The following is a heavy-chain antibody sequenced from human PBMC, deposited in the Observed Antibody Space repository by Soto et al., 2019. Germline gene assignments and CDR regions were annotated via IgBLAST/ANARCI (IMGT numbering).Heavy chain of an antibody. CDR1: GYTFTSYY. D-gene: IGHD3-3*01. J-gene: IGHJ6*02. V-gene: IGHV1-46*01. CDR2: INPSGGST. CDR3: ARDLRALSYYDFGSGYYRFDYYYYGMDV. Sequence: ASVKVSCKASGYTFTSYYMHWVRQAPGQGLEWMGIINPSGGSTSYAQKFQGRVTMTRDTSMSTVYMELSSLRSEDTAVYYCARDLRALSYYDFGSGYYRFDYYYYGMDVWGQGTTVTVSS.